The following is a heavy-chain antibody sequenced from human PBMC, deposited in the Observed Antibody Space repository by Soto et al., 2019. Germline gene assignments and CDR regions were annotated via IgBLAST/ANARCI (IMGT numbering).Heavy chain of an antibody. D-gene: IGHD3-9*01. CDR1: GFTFSSYA. V-gene: IGHV3-30-3*01. CDR3: ARAYDILTGVLWFDP. CDR2: ISYDGSNK. Sequence: GGSLRLSCAASGFTFSSYAMHWVRQAPGKGLEWVAVISYDGSNKYYADSVKGRFTISRDNSKNTLYLQMSSLRAEDTAVYYCARAYDILTGVLWFDPWGQGTLVTVSS. J-gene: IGHJ5*02.